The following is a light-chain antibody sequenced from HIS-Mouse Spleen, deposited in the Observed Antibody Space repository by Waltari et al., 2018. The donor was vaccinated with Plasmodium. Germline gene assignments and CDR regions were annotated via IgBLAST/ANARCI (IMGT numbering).Light chain of an antibody. CDR3: QQYGSAPFT. J-gene: IGKJ3*01. V-gene: IGKV3-20*01. CDR1: QSGSSSY. Sequence: EIVLTQSPGTLSLSPGERATLSCRASQSGSSSYLAWYQQKPGQAPRLLIYGASSRATGIPDRFSGSGSGTDFTLTISRLEPEDCAVYYCQQYGSAPFTFGPGTKVDIK. CDR2: GAS.